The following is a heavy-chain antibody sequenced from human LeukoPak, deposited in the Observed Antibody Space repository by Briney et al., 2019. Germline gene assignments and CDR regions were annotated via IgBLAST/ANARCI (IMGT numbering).Heavy chain of an antibody. V-gene: IGHV3-23*01. Sequence: PGGSLRLSCAASGFTFSSFAMSWVRQAPGKGLEWVSAISGSGGSTYYADSVKGRFTISRDNSKNTLYLQMNSLRAEDTAVYYCASRDIELAPPARYGMDVGAQGPRVPVPS. CDR1: GFTFSSFA. CDR3: ASRDIELAPPARYGMDV. J-gene: IGHJ6*02. CDR2: ISGSGGST. D-gene: IGHD2-2*01.